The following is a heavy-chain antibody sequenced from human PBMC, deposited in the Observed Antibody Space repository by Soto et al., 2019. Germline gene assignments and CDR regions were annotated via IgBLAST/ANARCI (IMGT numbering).Heavy chain of an antibody. V-gene: IGHV4-59*08. CDR2: IYYSGST. CDR3: ARQIAGGDYYGMDV. Sequence: SATLPLTSTFSGGSISPYYRRWIRPPPGKGLEWIGYIYYSGSTNYNPSLKSRVTISVDTSKNQFSLKLSSVTAADTAVYYCARQIAGGDYYGMDVWGQGTTVTVS. CDR1: GGSISPYY. J-gene: IGHJ6*02. D-gene: IGHD3-10*01.